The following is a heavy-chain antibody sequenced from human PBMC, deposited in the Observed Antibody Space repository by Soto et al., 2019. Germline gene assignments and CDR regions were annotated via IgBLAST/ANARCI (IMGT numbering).Heavy chain of an antibody. Sequence: GGSLRLSCAASGFTFSSYAMTWVRQAPGQGLEWVASISGSGGTTNYADSVKGRFTISRDNSKNTAYLQMNSLRAEDTAVYYCAKDRGTSIDVHRYLTYYGMDVWGQATTVNVSS. V-gene: IGHV3-23*01. CDR2: ISGSGGTT. J-gene: IGHJ6*02. D-gene: IGHD2-2*01. CDR1: GFTFSSYA. CDR3: AKDRGTSIDVHRYLTYYGMDV.